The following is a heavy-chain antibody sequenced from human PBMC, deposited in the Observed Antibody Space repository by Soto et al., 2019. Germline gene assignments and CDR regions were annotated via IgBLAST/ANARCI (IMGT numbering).Heavy chain of an antibody. CDR3: ASAGITGTIFDL. Sequence: GGALRHPRCGSGVTLRRYSKNVGRPAPGKGLEWVSSISSSSSYIYYADSVKGRFTISRDNAKNSLYLQMNSLRAEDTAVYYCASAGITGTIFDLWGRGTLVTVSS. V-gene: IGHV3-21*01. D-gene: IGHD1-20*01. CDR1: GVTLRRYS. CDR2: ISSSSSYI. J-gene: IGHJ2*01.